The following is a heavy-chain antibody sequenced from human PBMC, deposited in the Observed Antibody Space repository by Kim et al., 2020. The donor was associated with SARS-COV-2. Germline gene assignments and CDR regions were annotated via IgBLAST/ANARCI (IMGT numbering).Heavy chain of an antibody. D-gene: IGHD4-17*01. CDR2: IIPVVNIV. CDR3: AREDYGGNFRVRYFDH. V-gene: IGHV1-69*04. J-gene: IGHJ4*02. CDR1: GNTFITHA. Sequence: SVKVSCKASGNTFITHAISWVRQAPGQGLEWMGRIIPVVNIVDYAQKFQGRVTITADKSTTTAYMELGSLRSEDTAVYYCAREDYGGNFRVRYFDHWGQGTLVTVCS.